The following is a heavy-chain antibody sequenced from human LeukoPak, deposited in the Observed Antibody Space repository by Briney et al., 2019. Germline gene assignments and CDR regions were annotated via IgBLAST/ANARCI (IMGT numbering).Heavy chain of an antibody. CDR3: ARGVIAVKRSDFDY. CDR1: GYTFTSYD. V-gene: IGHV1-8*01. Sequence: ASVKVSCKASGYTFTSYDINWVRQATGQGLEWMGWMNPNSGNTGYAQKFQGGVTMTRNTSISTAYMELSSLRSEDTAVYYCARGVIAVKRSDFDYWGQGTLVTVSS. D-gene: IGHD6-19*01. J-gene: IGHJ4*02. CDR2: MNPNSGNT.